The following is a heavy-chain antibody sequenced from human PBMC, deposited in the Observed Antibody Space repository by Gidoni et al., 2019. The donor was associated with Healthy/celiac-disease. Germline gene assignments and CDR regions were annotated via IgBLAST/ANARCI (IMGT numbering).Heavy chain of an antibody. Sequence: QVQLVQSGAEVKKPGASVKVSCKASGYTFTSYGISWGRQAPGQGLQWMGWISAYNGNTNYAQKLQGRVTMTTDTSTSTAYMELRSLRSDDTAVYYCARRSIAAAIGGIYYYYYGMDVWGQGTTVTVSS. D-gene: IGHD2-2*02. J-gene: IGHJ6*02. CDR2: ISAYNGNT. CDR3: ARRSIAAAIGGIYYYYYGMDV. V-gene: IGHV1-18*01. CDR1: GYTFTSYG.